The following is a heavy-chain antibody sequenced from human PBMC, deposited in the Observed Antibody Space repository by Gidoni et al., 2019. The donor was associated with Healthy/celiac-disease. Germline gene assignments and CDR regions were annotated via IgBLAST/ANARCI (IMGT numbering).Heavy chain of an antibody. J-gene: IGHJ4*02. Sequence: EVQLVESGGVVVQPGGSLSLSCAASGFTFDDYTMHWVRQAPGKGLEWVSLISWDGGSTYYADSVKGRFTISRDNSKNSLYLQMNSLRTEDTALYYCAKSLYWSGSGWPNFDYWGQGTLVTVSS. D-gene: IGHD6-19*01. CDR2: ISWDGGST. CDR1: GFTFDDYT. CDR3: AKSLYWSGSGWPNFDY. V-gene: IGHV3-43*01.